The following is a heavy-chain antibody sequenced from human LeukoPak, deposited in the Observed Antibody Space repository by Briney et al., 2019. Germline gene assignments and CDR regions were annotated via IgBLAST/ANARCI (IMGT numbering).Heavy chain of an antibody. CDR3: AKSAFWSGLFSLEFAEPLFDY. V-gene: IGHV3-23*01. J-gene: IGHJ4*02. D-gene: IGHD3-3*01. CDR2: ISGSGGST. Sequence: PGGSLRLSCAASGFTFSSYAMSWVRQAPGKGLEWVSAISGSGGSTYYADSVKGRFTISRDNSKNTLYLQMNSLRAEDTAVYYCAKSAFWSGLFSLEFAEPLFDYWGQGTLVTVSS. CDR1: GFTFSSYA.